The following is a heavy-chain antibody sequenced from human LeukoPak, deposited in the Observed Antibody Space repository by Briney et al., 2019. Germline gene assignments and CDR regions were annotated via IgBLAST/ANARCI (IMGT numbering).Heavy chain of an antibody. D-gene: IGHD3-16*01. CDR1: GFTFSSYG. Sequence: GGSLRLSCAASGFTFSSYGMHWVRQAPGKGLEWVAVIWYDGSNKYYADSVKGRFTISRDNSKSTLYLQMNSLRVEDTAVYYCARDLYADYAWGSFDYWGQGTLVTVSS. CDR3: ARDLYADYAWGSFDY. V-gene: IGHV3-33*01. CDR2: IWYDGSNK. J-gene: IGHJ4*02.